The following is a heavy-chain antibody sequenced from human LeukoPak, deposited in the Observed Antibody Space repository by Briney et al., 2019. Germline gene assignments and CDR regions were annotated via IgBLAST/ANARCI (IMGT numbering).Heavy chain of an antibody. CDR2: IQQDGIKK. Sequence: PGGSLRLSCAASGFTFSTYWMSWVRQAPGKGLEWVANIQQDGIKKYYVDSVEGRFTISRENAKNSLFLQMSSLRADDTAVYHCGRELDGSVDYWGQGTLVTVSS. CDR1: GFTFSTYW. J-gene: IGHJ4*02. CDR3: GRELDGSVDY. V-gene: IGHV3-7*01. D-gene: IGHD3-10*01.